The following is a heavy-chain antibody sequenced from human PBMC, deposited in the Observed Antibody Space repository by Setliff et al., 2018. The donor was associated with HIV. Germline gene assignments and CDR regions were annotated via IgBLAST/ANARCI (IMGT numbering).Heavy chain of an antibody. Sequence: SVKVSCKASGGTFSSYAISWVRQAPGQGLEWMGGIIPILGIANYAQKFQGRVTITADKSTSTAYMELSSLRSEDTAVYYCARDWGEHYDSSGFSSWGQGTLVTVSS. CDR2: IIPILGIA. D-gene: IGHD3-22*01. J-gene: IGHJ5*02. CDR1: GGTFSSYA. CDR3: ARDWGEHYDSSGFSS. V-gene: IGHV1-69*10.